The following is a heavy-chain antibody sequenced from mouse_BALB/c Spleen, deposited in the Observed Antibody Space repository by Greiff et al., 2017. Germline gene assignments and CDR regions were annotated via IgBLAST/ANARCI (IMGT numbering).Heavy chain of an antibody. CDR1: GFTFSSFG. Sequence: EVKLMESGGGLVQPGGSRKLSCAASGFTFSSFGMHWVRQAPEKGLEWVAYISSGSSTIYYADTVKGRFTISRDNPKNTLFLQMTSLRSEDTAMYYCARFGSSYSYWYFDVWGAGTTVTVSS. J-gene: IGHJ1*01. V-gene: IGHV5-17*02. CDR3: ARFGSSYSYWYFDV. D-gene: IGHD1-1*01. CDR2: ISSGSSTI.